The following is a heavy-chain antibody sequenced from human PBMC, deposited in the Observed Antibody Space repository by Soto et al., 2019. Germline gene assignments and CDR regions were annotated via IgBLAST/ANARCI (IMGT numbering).Heavy chain of an antibody. J-gene: IGHJ4*02. D-gene: IGHD6-13*01. Sequence: PSETLSLTCTVSGGSISSGDYYWSWIRQPPGKGLEWIGYIYYSGSTYYNPSLKSRVTISVDTSKNQFSLKLSSVTAADTAVYYCARRIAAAGTFDYWGQGTLVTVSS. CDR2: IYYSGST. CDR1: GGSISSGDYY. CDR3: ARRIAAAGTFDY. V-gene: IGHV4-30-4*01.